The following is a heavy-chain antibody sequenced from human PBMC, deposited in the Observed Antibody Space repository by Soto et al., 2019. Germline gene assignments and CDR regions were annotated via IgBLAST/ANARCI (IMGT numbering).Heavy chain of an antibody. V-gene: IGHV3-30*18. CDR1: GFTFSSYG. Sequence: GGSLRLSCAASGFTFSSYGMHWVRQAPGKGLEWVAVISYDGSNKYYADSVKGRFTISRDNSKNTLYLQMNSLRAEDTAVYYCAKDLSWGLVWYFDYWGQGTLVTVSS. D-gene: IGHD3-16*01. CDR3: AKDLSWGLVWYFDY. J-gene: IGHJ4*02. CDR2: ISYDGSNK.